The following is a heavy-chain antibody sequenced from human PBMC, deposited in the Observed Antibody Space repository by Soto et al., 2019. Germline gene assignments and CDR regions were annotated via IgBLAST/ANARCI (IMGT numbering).Heavy chain of an antibody. CDR1: GGSFSGYY. Sequence: QVQLQQWGAGLLKPSETLSLTCAVYGGSFSGYYWSWIRQPPGKGLELIGEINHSGSTNYNPSLKRRVTISVDTSKNQFSLKLSSVTAADTAVYYCARGARVRWFDPWCQGTLVTVSS. J-gene: IGHJ5*02. V-gene: IGHV4-34*01. CDR3: ARGARVRWFDP. CDR2: INHSGST.